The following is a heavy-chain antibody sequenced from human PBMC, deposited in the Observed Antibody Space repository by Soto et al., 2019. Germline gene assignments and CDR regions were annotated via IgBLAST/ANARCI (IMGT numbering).Heavy chain of an antibody. CDR3: AKDLPAKYDILTGLFDY. CDR1: GFTFSSYA. Sequence: GGSLRLSCAASGFTFSSYAMSWVRQAPGKGLEWVSAISGSGGSTYYADSGKGRFTISRDNSKNTLYLQMNSLRAEDTAVYYCAKDLPAKYDILTGLFDYWGQGTLVTVSS. D-gene: IGHD3-9*01. V-gene: IGHV3-23*01. J-gene: IGHJ4*02. CDR2: ISGSGGST.